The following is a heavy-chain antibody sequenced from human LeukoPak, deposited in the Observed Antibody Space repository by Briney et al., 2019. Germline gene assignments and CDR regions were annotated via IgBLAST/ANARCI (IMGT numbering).Heavy chain of an antibody. V-gene: IGHV1-69*04. CDR2: IIPILGIA. Sequence: SVKVSCKASGGTFSSYAISWVRQAPGQGLEWMGRIIPILGIANYAQKFQGRVTITADKSTSTAYMELSSLRSEDTAVYYCASGPLTMVRGVINYYYYGMDVWGQGTTVAVSS. D-gene: IGHD3-10*01. CDR3: ASGPLTMVRGVINYYYYGMDV. CDR1: GGTFSSYA. J-gene: IGHJ6*02.